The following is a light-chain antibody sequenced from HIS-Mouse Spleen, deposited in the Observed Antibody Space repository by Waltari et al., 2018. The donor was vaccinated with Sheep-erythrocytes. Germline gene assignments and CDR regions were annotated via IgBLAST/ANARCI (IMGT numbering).Light chain of an antibody. CDR1: RRDVGAYNY. J-gene: IGLJ3*02. CDR2: EVS. V-gene: IGLV2-8*01. Sequence: QSALTQPPSPSGPPGQSVTISCTGTRRDVGAYNYVSWYQQHPGKAPKLMIYEVSKRPSGVPDRFSGSKSGNTASLTVSGLQAEDEADYYCSSYAGSNNWVFGGGTKLTVL. CDR3: SSYAGSNNWV.